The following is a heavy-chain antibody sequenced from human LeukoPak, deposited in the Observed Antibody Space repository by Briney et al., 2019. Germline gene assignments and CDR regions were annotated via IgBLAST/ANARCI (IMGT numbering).Heavy chain of an antibody. D-gene: IGHD3-22*01. CDR3: ARGSYYYDSSGVGDAFDI. CDR2: IYYSGST. CDR1: GGSISSGGYY. V-gene: IGHV4-31*03. J-gene: IGHJ3*02. Sequence: SQTLSLTCTVSGGSISSGGYYWSWIRQHPGKGLEWIGYIYYSGSTYYNPSLKSRVTISVDTSKNQFSLKLSSVTAADTAVYYCARGSYYYDSSGVGDAFDIWGQGTMVTVSS.